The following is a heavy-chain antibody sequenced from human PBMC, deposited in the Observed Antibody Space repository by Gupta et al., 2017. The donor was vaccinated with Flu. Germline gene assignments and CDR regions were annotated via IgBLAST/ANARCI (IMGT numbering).Heavy chain of an antibody. Sequence: QVQLQQWGAGLLKPSETLSLTCAVYGGSFSGYYWSWIRQTPGKGLEWIGEINHSGSTNYNPSLKSRVTISVDTSKNQFSLKLSSVTAADTAVYYCARGYYYGSGSYPYYYGMDVWGQGTTVTVSS. V-gene: IGHV4-34*01. CDR1: GGSFSGYY. D-gene: IGHD3-10*01. CDR2: INHSGST. J-gene: IGHJ6*02. CDR3: ARGYYYGSGSYPYYYGMDV.